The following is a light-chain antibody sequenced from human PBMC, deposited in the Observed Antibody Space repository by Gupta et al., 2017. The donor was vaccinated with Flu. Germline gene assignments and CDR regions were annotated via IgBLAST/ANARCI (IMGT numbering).Light chain of an antibody. Sequence: PSTLSSLLGNRVTITCRASQSISSWLAWYQQKPGKAPKVLIYKASSLESGVPSRFSGSGSGTEFTLTISSLQPDDFATYYCQQYHTYPYTFGQGTKLEMK. V-gene: IGKV1-5*03. J-gene: IGKJ2*01. CDR3: QQYHTYPYT. CDR2: KAS. CDR1: QSISSW.